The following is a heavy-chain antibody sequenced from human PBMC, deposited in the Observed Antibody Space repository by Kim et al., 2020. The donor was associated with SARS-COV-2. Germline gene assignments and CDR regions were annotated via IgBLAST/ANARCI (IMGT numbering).Heavy chain of an antibody. D-gene: IGHD2-8*02. CDR3: SRGGNDSGTGGYFDY. CDR2: VSHSGST. V-gene: IGHV4-34*01. Sequence: SETLSLTCAVYGGSFSGYYWSWIRQPPGKGLEWIGEVSHSGSTNYNPSLKSRFTISVDTPKKQLSLKLSSVTAADTAVYYCSRGGNDSGTGGYFDYWGQG. CDR1: GGSFSGYY. J-gene: IGHJ4*02.